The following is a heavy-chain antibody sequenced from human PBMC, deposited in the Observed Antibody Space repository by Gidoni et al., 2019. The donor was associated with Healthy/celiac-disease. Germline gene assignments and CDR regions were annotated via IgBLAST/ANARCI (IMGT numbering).Heavy chain of an antibody. CDR3: AKSILLGTPAAILGPSYYFDY. J-gene: IGHJ4*02. CDR1: AFTFSSYA. Sequence: EVQLVESGGGLVQPGGSLRLSCAASAFTFSSYALSSVRQAPGKGLEWVSAISGSGGSTYYADSVKGRFTISRDNSKNTLYLQMNSLRAEDTAVYYCAKSILLGTPAAILGPSYYFDYWGQGTLVTVSS. D-gene: IGHD2-2*02. CDR2: ISGSGGST. V-gene: IGHV3-23*04.